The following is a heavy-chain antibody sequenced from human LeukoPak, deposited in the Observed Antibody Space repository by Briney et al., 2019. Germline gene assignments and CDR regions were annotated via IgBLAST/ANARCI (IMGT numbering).Heavy chain of an antibody. CDR1: GYTFTSYD. CDR3: ARIGQAAAGDFDY. V-gene: IGHV1-8*03. D-gene: IGHD6-13*01. Sequence: GASVKVSCKASGYTFTSYDINWVRQATGQGLEWMGWMNPNSGNTGYAQKFQGRVTITRNTSISTAFMELSSLRSEDTAVYYCARIGQAAAGDFDYWGREPWSPSPQ. J-gene: IGHJ4*02. CDR2: MNPNSGNT.